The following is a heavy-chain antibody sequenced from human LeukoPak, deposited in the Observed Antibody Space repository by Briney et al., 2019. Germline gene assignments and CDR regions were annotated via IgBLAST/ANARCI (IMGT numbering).Heavy chain of an antibody. CDR1: GGSISSSTYY. CDR3: ARAPHFFDTSGSRYYFDS. CDR2: IYYSGNT. J-gene: IGHJ4*02. V-gene: IGHV4-39*07. D-gene: IGHD3-22*01. Sequence: SETLSLTCTVSGGSISSSTYYWGWIRQPPGKGLEWIGSIYYSGNTYYNPSLMSRVTISVDTSKNQFSLHLSSVTAADTAVYYCARAPHFFDTSGSRYYFDSWGQGALVTVSS.